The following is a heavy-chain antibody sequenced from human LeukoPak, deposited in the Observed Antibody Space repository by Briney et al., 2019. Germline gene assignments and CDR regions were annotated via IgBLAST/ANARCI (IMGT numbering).Heavy chain of an antibody. CDR2: INPNSGGT. D-gene: IGHD3-10*01. CDR3: ARESYPYYYGSGSYSSYYFDY. Sequence: ASVKVSCKASGYTFTGYYMHWVRQAPGQGLEWMGRINPNSGGTNYAQKFQGRVTMTRDTSISTAYMELSRLRSDDTAVYYCARESYPYYYGSGSYSSYYFDYWGQGTLVTVSS. V-gene: IGHV1-2*06. J-gene: IGHJ4*02. CDR1: GYTFTGYY.